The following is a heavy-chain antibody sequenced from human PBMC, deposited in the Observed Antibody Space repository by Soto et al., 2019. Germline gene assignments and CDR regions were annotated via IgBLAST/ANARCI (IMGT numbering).Heavy chain of an antibody. CDR3: ATDIPQWLVRDYGMHV. D-gene: IGHD6-19*01. Sequence: PGESLRLSYAASGFTFSSYSMNWVRQAPGKGLEWVSYISSSSTIYYADSVKGRFTISRDNAKNSLYLQMNSLRDEDTAVYYCATDIPQWLVRDYGMHVCGQGTTVTVSS. CDR1: GFTFSSYS. J-gene: IGHJ6*02. V-gene: IGHV3-48*02. CDR2: ISSSSTI.